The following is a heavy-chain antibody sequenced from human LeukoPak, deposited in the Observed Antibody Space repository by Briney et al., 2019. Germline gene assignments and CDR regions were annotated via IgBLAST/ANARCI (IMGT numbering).Heavy chain of an antibody. CDR1: GGTFSSYA. CDR2: IIPIFGTA. CDR3: ARGTGDGYSTQFDY. J-gene: IGHJ4*02. Sequence: SVKVSCKASGGTFSSYAISWVRQAPGQGLEWMGGIIPIFGTANYAQKFQGRVTITADESTSTAYMELSSQRSEDTAVYYCARGTGDGYSTQFDYWGQGTLVTVSS. D-gene: IGHD5-24*01. V-gene: IGHV1-69*13.